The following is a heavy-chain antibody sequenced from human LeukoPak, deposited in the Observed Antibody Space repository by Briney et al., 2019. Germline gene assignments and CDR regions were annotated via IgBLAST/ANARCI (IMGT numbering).Heavy chain of an antibody. D-gene: IGHD5-24*01. Sequence: SETLSLTCTVSGGSISSYYWSWIRQPPGKGLEWIGYIYYSGSTNYNPSLKSRVTISVDTSKNQFSLKLSSVTAADTAVYYCAVEMATGASFDYWGQGTLVTVSS. J-gene: IGHJ4*02. CDR1: GGSISSYY. CDR2: IYYSGST. CDR3: AVEMATGASFDY. V-gene: IGHV4-59*01.